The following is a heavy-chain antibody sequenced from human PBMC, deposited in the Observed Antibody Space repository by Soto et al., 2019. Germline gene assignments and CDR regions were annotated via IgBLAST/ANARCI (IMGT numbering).Heavy chain of an antibody. CDR2: IKSKTNGGTT. CDR1: GFTFSNAL. V-gene: IGHV3-15*01. J-gene: IGHJ4*02. CDR3: TTDDPINKY. D-gene: IGHD6-6*01. Sequence: GGSLRLSCAASGFTFSNALMSWVRQAPGKGLEWVGRIKSKTNGGTTDYAAPVKGRFAISRDDSKNTVYLQMNSLKTEDTAVYYCTTDDPINKYWGQGTLVTVSS.